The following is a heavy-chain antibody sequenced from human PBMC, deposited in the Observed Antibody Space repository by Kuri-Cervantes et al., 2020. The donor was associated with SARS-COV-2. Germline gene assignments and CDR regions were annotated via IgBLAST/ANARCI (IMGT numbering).Heavy chain of an antibody. D-gene: IGHD1-1*01. V-gene: IGHV3-7*03. CDR1: GFTFSSYS. J-gene: IGHJ4*02. CDR2: IKQNGSEK. Sequence: EGSLRLSCAASGFTFSSYSMIWVRQAPGKGLEWVANIKQNGSEKYYVDSVKGRFTISRDNAKNSLYLQMNSLRAEDTAVYYCVRDGDHWNFDYWGQGTLVTVSS. CDR3: VRDGDHWNFDY.